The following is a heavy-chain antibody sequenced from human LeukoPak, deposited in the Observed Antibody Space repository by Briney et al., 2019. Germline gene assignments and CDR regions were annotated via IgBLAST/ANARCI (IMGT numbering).Heavy chain of an antibody. V-gene: IGHV1-58*01. D-gene: IGHD3-10*01. CDR3: AAGDSFFADFDY. CDR1: GFTFTSSA. J-gene: IGHJ4*02. CDR2: IVVGSGNT. Sequence: SVKVSCKASGFTFTSSAVQWVRQARGQRLEGIGWIVVGSGNTNYAQKFQERVTITRDMSTSTAYMELSSLRSEDTAVYYCAAGDSFFADFDYWGQGTLVTVSS.